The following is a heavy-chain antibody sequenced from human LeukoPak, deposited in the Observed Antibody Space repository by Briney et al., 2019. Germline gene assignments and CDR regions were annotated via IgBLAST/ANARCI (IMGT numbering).Heavy chain of an antibody. V-gene: IGHV3-23*01. CDR1: GFTVSDYS. J-gene: IGHJ4*02. Sequence: PGGSLRLSCAASGFTVSDYSMSWVRQAPGKGLEWDSAISGSGSYTDYADSVKGRFTISKDNSKNTLYMRMSSLRAEDTAVYYCAKRRYDSSGHFDSWGQGTLVTVSS. CDR3: AKRRYDSSGHFDS. CDR2: ISGSGSYT. D-gene: IGHD3-22*01.